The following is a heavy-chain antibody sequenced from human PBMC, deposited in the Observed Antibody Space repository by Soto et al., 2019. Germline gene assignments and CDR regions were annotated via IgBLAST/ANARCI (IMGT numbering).Heavy chain of an antibody. J-gene: IGHJ4*02. CDR2: ISSGGETT. CDR1: AFTFTNYE. CDR3: ARGIDY. Sequence: PGGSLRLSCAASAFTFTNYEMNWVRQAPGKGLEWVSYISSGGETTYYADSVKDRFTVSRDNAENSLFLQMNSLRAEDTAVYYCARGIDYWGQGTLVTVSS. V-gene: IGHV3-48*03.